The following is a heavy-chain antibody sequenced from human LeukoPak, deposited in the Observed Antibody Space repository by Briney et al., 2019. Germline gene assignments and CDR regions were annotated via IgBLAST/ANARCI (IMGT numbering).Heavy chain of an antibody. CDR2: IDWNSGRI. D-gene: IGHD2-15*01. V-gene: IGHV3-9*01. CDR1: GFISDHA. Sequence: GGSLRLSCTASGFISDHAMHWVRQAPGKGLEWVSGIDWNSGRIGYGESVKGRFTVSRDNAKDSLYLQMNSLRVEDTAFYYCTKDVRAGGLDYWGPGTLVIVSS. CDR3: TKDVRAGGLDY. J-gene: IGHJ4*02.